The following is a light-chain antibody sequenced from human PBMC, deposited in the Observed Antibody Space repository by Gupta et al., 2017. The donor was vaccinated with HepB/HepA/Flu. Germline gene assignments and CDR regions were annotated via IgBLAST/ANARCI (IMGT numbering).Light chain of an antibody. Sequence: DIQLTQSPSLLSASVGDRVTISCRASQGINNYLAWYQQKPGKAPKLLIYAACTLQSGVPSRFSGSASGTEFTLTISSLQPEDFATYYCQQAELSPVTFGQGTQLDIK. CDR3: QQAELSPVT. J-gene: IGKJ5*01. CDR2: AAC. V-gene: IGKV1-9*01. CDR1: QGINNY.